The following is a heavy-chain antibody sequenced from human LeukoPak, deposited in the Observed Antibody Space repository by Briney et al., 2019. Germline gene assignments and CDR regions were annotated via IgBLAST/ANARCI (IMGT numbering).Heavy chain of an antibody. Sequence: SETLSLTCAVYGGSFSGYYWSWVRQPPGKGLEWIGEINHSGSTNYNPSLKSRVTISVDTSKNQFSLKLSSVTAADTAVYYCARVIRTLVVVPAAMGSDAFDIWGQGTMVTVSS. J-gene: IGHJ3*02. CDR3: ARVIRTLVVVPAAMGSDAFDI. CDR1: GGSFSGYY. CDR2: INHSGST. V-gene: IGHV4-34*01. D-gene: IGHD2-2*01.